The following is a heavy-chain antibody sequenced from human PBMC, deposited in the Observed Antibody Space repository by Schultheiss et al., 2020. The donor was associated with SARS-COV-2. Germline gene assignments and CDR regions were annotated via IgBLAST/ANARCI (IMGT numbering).Heavy chain of an antibody. CDR2: INPSGGST. CDR1: GYTFTGYY. J-gene: IGHJ5*02. Sequence: ASVKVSCKASGYTFTGYYMHWVRQAPGQGLEWMGIINPSGGSTSYAQKFQGRVIMTTDTSTSTAYMELSSLRSEDTAVYYCAREAAMIVVVHYRGGDWFDPWGQGTLVTVSS. D-gene: IGHD3-22*01. CDR3: AREAAMIVVVHYRGGDWFDP. V-gene: IGHV1-46*01.